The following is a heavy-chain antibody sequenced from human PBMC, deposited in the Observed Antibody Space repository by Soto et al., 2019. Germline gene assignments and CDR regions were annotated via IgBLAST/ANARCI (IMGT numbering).Heavy chain of an antibody. CDR1: GFTFSSYG. Sequence: QVQLVESGGGVVQPGRSLRLSCAASGFTFSSYGMHWVRQAPGKGLEWGAVIWYDGSNKYYADSVKGRFTISRDNSKNTLYLQMNSLRAEDTAVYYCAGEVARAWYNYYGMDVWGQGTTVTVSS. CDR2: IWYDGSNK. CDR3: AGEVARAWYNYYGMDV. J-gene: IGHJ6*02. V-gene: IGHV3-33*01. D-gene: IGHD1-20*01.